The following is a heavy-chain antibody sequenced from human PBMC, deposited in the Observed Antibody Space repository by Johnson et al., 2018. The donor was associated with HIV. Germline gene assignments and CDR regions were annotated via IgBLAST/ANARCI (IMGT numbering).Heavy chain of an antibody. D-gene: IGHD3-16*01. V-gene: IGHV3-30*04. CDR3: AKDGGRWSYSFDV. CDR1: GFTFSTYA. Sequence: QVQLMESGGGLVQPGRSLRLSCAASGFTFSTYAMHWVRQAPGKGLAWVAVISYDGSDIYHADSVKGRFNISRDNSKTTLYLQMNSLRAEDTALYYCAKDGGRWSYSFDVWGQGTMVSVSS. CDR2: ISYDGSDI. J-gene: IGHJ3*01.